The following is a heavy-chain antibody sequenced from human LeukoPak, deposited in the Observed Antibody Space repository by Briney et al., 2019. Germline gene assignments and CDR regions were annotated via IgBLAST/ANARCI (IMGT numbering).Heavy chain of an antibody. Sequence: ASVKVSCKASGYTFTSYGISWVRQAPGQGLEWMGWISAYNGNTNYAQKLQGRVTMTTDTSTSTAYMELRSLRSDDTAVYYCARGGPTPTGWFGELLPNFNDPYGMDVWGQGTTATVSS. V-gene: IGHV1-18*01. CDR3: ARGGPTPTGWFGELLPNFNDPYGMDV. CDR1: GYTFTSYG. CDR2: ISAYNGNT. D-gene: IGHD3-10*01. J-gene: IGHJ6*02.